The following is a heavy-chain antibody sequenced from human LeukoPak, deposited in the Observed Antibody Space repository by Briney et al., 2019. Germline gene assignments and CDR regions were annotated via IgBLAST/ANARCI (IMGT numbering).Heavy chain of an antibody. CDR2: INWNGGST. D-gene: IGHD3-3*01. Sequence: PGGSLRLSCAASGFTFDDYGMSWVRQAPGKGLEWVSGINWNGGSTGYADSVKGRFTIFRDNAKNSLYLQMNSLRAEDTALYYCARGLRFLEWLSGFDYWGQGTLVTVSS. J-gene: IGHJ4*02. CDR3: ARGLRFLEWLSGFDY. V-gene: IGHV3-20*04. CDR1: GFTFDDYG.